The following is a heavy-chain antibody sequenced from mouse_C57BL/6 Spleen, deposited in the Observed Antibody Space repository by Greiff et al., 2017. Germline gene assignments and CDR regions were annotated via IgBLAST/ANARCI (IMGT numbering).Heavy chain of an antibody. V-gene: IGHV1-61*01. Sequence: QVQLQQPGAELVRPGSSVKLSCKASGYTFTSYWMDWVKQRPGQGLEWIGNIYPSDSETHYNQKFKDKATLTVDKSSSTAYMQLSSLTSEDSAVYYCARWETGTYYWGQGTTLTVSS. D-gene: IGHD4-1*01. CDR2: IYPSDSET. CDR3: ARWETGTYY. J-gene: IGHJ2*01. CDR1: GYTFTSYW.